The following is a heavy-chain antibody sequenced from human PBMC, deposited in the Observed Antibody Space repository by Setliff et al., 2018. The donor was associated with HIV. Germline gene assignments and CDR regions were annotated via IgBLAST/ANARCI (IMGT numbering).Heavy chain of an antibody. D-gene: IGHD6-13*01. V-gene: IGHV1-69*05. CDR3: ARVGHSSSYHYYGMDV. CDR2: IIPMFGTG. CDR1: GYTFTSYG. Sequence: GASVKVSCKASGYTFTSYGISWVRQAPGQGLEWMGGIIPMFGTGFYAQKFQGRVTITTGESRSTAYMELSSLSSEDTAVFYCARVGHSSSYHYYGMDVWGQGTTVTVSS. J-gene: IGHJ6*02.